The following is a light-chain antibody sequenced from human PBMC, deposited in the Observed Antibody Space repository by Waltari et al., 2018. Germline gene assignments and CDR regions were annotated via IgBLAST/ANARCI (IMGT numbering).Light chain of an antibody. CDR1: QDISKS. J-gene: IGKJ5*01. V-gene: IGKV1-9*01. CDR2: AAS. CDR3: QQLETYPIT. Sequence: IQLTQSPSSLSASVGDRVTLTCRACQDISKSLAWYQQKPWKAPKLLIYAASSLQGGVPSRFSGSGSGTDFALTISSLQPEDSATYYCQQLETYPITFGQGTRLEIK.